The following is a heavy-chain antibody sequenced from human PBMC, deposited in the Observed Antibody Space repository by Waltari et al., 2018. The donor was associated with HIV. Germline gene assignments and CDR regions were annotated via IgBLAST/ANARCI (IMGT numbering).Heavy chain of an antibody. CDR1: GFTFSRYG. CDR3: AKGSAPGNFDY. D-gene: IGHD6-13*01. J-gene: IGHJ4*02. Sequence: QVRVVGSGGGVVQPGRALRLLCAAAGFTFSRYGIHWGRQAPGKGVEWVAVISYDGSNKYYADSVKGRFTISRDNSKNTLYLQMNSLRAEDTAVYYCAKGSAPGNFDYWGQGTLVTVSS. V-gene: IGHV3-30*18. CDR2: ISYDGSNK.